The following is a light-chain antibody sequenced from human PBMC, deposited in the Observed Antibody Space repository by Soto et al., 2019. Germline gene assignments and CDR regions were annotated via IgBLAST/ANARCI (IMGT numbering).Light chain of an antibody. V-gene: IGLV2-14*03. CDR2: GVT. CDR1: SSDVGHSNH. Sequence: QSALTQPASVSGSPGQSITISCTGSSSDVGHSNHVSWYQQHPGKAPKLIIYGVTNRPSGISNRCSGSKSGSTASLTISGLQPEDEADYYCNSYTISTTYVFGTGTKVTVL. CDR3: NSYTISTTYV. J-gene: IGLJ1*01.